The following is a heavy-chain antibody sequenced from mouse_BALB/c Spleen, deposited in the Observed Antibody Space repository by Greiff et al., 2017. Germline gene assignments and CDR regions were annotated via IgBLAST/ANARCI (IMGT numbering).Heavy chain of an antibody. V-gene: IGHV7-3*02. J-gene: IGHJ2*01. CDR3: ARDIDYYGSSFFDY. CDR2: IRNKANGYTT. Sequence: EVKLMESGGGLVQPGGSLRLSCATSGFTFTAYYMSWVRQPPGKALEWLGFIRNKANGYTTEYSASVKGQFTISRDKSQSILYLQMNTQRAEDCATYYCARDIDYYGSSFFDYWGQGTTLTVSS. D-gene: IGHD1-1*01. CDR1: GFTFTAYY.